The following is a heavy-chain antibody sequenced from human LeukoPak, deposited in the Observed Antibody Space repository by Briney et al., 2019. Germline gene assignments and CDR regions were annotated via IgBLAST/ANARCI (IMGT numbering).Heavy chain of an antibody. CDR2: IYSGGST. CDR1: GFTVSSNY. V-gene: IGHV3-66*01. Sequence: GGSLRLSCAASGFTVSSNYMSWVRQAPGKGLEWVSVIYSGGSTYYADSVKGRFTISRDNSRNTLYLEIGSLRPEDTAVYFCARAPGQGIQLWPHDYWGQGTLVAVSS. CDR3: ARAPGQGIQLWPHDY. J-gene: IGHJ4*02. D-gene: IGHD1-1*01.